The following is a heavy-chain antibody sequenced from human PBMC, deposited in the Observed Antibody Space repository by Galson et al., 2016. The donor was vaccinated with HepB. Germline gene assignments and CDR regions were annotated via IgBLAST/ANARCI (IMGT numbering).Heavy chain of an antibody. V-gene: IGHV3-48*01. D-gene: IGHD1-26*01. CDR1: GFTFSSYG. J-gene: IGHJ6*04. CDR2: IRGSSGTP. Sequence: SLRLSCATSGFTFSSYGMHWVRQAPGKGLEWVSYIRGSSGTPSYSDSVKGRFTISRDNAKESLYLQMKSLRADDTAVYYCARDTQGTRIYFFHYYGMDVWGKGTTVTVSS. CDR3: ARDTQGTRIYFFHYYGMDV.